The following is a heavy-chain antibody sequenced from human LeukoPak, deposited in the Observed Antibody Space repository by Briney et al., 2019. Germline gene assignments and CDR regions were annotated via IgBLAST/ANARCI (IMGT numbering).Heavy chain of an antibody. CDR3: ARGDSSSWYELDY. CDR1: GYIFTDYY. J-gene: IGHJ4*02. V-gene: IGHV1-8*02. Sequence: ASVKVSCKASGYIFTDYYMHWVRQAPGQGLEWMGWMNPNSGNTGYAQKFQGRVTMTRNTSISTACMELSSLRSEDTAVYYCARGDSSSWYELDYWGQGTLVTVSS. CDR2: MNPNSGNT. D-gene: IGHD6-13*01.